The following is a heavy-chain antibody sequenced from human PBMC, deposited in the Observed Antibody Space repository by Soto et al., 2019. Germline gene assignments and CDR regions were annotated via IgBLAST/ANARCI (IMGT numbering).Heavy chain of an antibody. V-gene: IGHV1-18*04. J-gene: IGHJ6*02. CDR1: GYTFTSYG. CDR3: ARDHWGSIVVVPAAMHYYYYGMDV. Sequence: ASVKVSCKASGYTFTSYGISWVRQAPGQGLEWMGWISAYNGNTNYAQKLQGRVTMTTDTSTSTAYMELRSLRSDDTAVYYCARDHWGSIVVVPAAMHYYYYGMDVWGQGTTVTVSS. D-gene: IGHD2-2*01. CDR2: ISAYNGNT.